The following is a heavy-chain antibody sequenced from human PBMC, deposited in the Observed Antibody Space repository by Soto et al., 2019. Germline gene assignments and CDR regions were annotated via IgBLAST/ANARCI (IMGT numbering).Heavy chain of an antibody. Sequence: SETLSLTCTVSGGSISSYYWSWIRQPPGKGLEWIGYIYYSGSTNYNPSLKGRVTISVDTSKNQFSLKLSSVTAADTAVYYCARDRNYGDTYYYYYGMDVWGQGTTVTVSS. CDR1: GGSISSYY. CDR3: ARDRNYGDTYYYYYGMDV. D-gene: IGHD4-17*01. CDR2: IYYSGST. V-gene: IGHV4-59*01. J-gene: IGHJ6*02.